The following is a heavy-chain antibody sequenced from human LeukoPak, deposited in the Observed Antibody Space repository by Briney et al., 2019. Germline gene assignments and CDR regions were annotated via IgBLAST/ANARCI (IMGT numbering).Heavy chain of an antibody. V-gene: IGHV4-59*01. CDR3: ARLMGYYDFWRGYYYYGMDV. D-gene: IGHD3-3*01. CDR2: IYYSGST. Sequence: SETLSLTCTVSGGSTSSYYWSWIRQPPGKGLEWIGYIYYSGSTNYNPSLKSRVTISVDTSKNQFSLKLSSVTAADTAVYYCARLMGYYDFWRGYYYYGMDVWGQGTTVTVSS. J-gene: IGHJ6*02. CDR1: GGSTSSYY.